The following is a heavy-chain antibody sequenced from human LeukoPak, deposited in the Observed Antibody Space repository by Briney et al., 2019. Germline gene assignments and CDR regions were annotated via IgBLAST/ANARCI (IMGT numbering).Heavy chain of an antibody. V-gene: IGHV1-46*01. CDR1: GYTFTSYY. Sequence: ASVKVSCKASGYTFTSYYMHWVRQAPGQGLEWMGIINPSGGSTSYAQKFQGRVTMTRDTSTSTVYMELSSLRSEDTAVYHCAREGNGDYALSYWGQGTLVTVSS. D-gene: IGHD4-17*01. CDR2: INPSGGST. J-gene: IGHJ4*02. CDR3: AREGNGDYALSY.